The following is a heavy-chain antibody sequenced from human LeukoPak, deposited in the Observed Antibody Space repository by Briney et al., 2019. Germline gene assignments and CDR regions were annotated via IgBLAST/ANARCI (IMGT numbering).Heavy chain of an antibody. J-gene: IGHJ5*02. CDR3: AGALRHYDSSGYYWFDP. Sequence: ASVKVSCKASGYTFTSYYMHWVRQAPGQGLEWMGIINPSGGSTSYAQKFQGRVTMTRDTSTSTVYMELSSLRSEDTAVYYCAGALRHYDSSGYYWFDPWGQGTLVTVSS. V-gene: IGHV1-46*01. CDR2: INPSGGST. D-gene: IGHD3-22*01. CDR1: GYTFTSYY.